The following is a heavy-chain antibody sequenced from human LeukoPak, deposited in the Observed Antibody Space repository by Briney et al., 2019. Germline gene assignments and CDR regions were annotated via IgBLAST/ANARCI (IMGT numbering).Heavy chain of an antibody. J-gene: IGHJ4*02. D-gene: IGHD3-22*01. V-gene: IGHV3-23*01. Sequence: TGGSLRLSCAASGFTFSSYVMSWVRQAPGKGLEWVSTISGTGGGTYYADSVKGRFTVSRDDSKNTLFLQMNSLRAEDTAVYYCAKDPPRSYYDTSGYYYWGQGTLVTVSS. CDR2: ISGTGGGT. CDR3: AKDPPRSYYDTSGYYY. CDR1: GFTFSSYV.